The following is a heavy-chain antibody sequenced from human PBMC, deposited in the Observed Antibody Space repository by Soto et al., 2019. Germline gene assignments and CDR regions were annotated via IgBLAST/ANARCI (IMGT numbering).Heavy chain of an antibody. CDR1: GYTFTVYY. J-gene: IGHJ6*02. CDR3: ARSPSYTKYYYYGMDF. D-gene: IGHD1-26*01. CDR2: INPNSGGT. Sequence: ASVKVSCKASGYTFTVYYMHWVRQAPGEGLEWMGWINPNSGGTNYAQKFQGWVTMTRDTSISTAYMELSRLRSDDTAVYYCARSPSYTKYYYYGMDFWGQGATVTVSS. V-gene: IGHV1-2*04.